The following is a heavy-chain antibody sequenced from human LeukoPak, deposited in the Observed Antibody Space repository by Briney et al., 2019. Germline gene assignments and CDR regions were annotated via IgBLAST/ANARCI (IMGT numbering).Heavy chain of an antibody. D-gene: IGHD1-26*01. CDR1: GFTFSSYE. CDR2: ISGSGGST. V-gene: IGHV3-23*01. J-gene: IGHJ4*02. CDR3: AKDLKNSGSSTLNDY. Sequence: GGSLRLSCAASGFTFSSYEMNWVRQAPGKGLEWVSAISGSGGSTYYADSVKGRFTISRDNSKNTLYLQMNSLRAEDTAVYYCAKDLKNSGSSTLNDYWGQGTLVTVSS.